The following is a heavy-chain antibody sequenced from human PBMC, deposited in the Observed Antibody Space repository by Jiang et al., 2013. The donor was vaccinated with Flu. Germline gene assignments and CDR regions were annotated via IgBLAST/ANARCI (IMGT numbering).Heavy chain of an antibody. J-gene: IGHJ6*02. Sequence: PGESLKISCKGSGYSFTSYWIGWVRQMPGKGLEWMGIIYPGDSDTRYSPSFQGQVTISADKSISTAYLQWSSLKASDTAMYYCARLGYYDILTGYFYGMDVWGQGTTVTVSS. D-gene: IGHD3-9*01. CDR2: IYPGDSDT. CDR1: GYSFTSYW. CDR3: ARLGYYDILTGYFYGMDV. V-gene: IGHV5-51*01.